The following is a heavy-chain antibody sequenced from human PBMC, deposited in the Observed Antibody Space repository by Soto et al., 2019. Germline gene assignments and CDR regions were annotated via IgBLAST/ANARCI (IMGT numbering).Heavy chain of an antibody. CDR1: GNPFISYA. CDR2: FSVYNGNT. J-gene: IGHJ4*02. CDR3: VSSCTGGSCSDY. D-gene: IGHD2-15*01. V-gene: IGHV1-18*04. Sequence: QVRLVQSGAELKKPGASVKVSCKASGNPFISYAISWVRQAPGQGLEWMGRFSVYNGNTIYAQKLHDRLTVTTDTSTTTAYMELRSLTSDDTAVYYCVSSCTGGSCSDYWGQGTLVTVSS.